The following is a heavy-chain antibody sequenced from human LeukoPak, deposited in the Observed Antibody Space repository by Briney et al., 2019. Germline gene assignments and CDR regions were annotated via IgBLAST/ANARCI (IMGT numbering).Heavy chain of an antibody. CDR2: IVRSGGDT. Sequence: GGSLRPSCAASGFPFSTYAMTWVRRAPGKGLDWFSSIVRSGGDTYYADSVKGRFTVSRDTSKNTLYLQMNSLRAEDTAVYYCARKGIGSSRYQNMDVWGKGTTVTVSS. CDR1: GFPFSTYA. J-gene: IGHJ6*03. D-gene: IGHD6-25*01. V-gene: IGHV3-23*01. CDR3: ARKGIGSSRYQNMDV.